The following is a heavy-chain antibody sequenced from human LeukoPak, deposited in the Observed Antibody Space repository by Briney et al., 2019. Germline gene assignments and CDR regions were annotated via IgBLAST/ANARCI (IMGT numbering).Heavy chain of an antibody. Sequence: GGSLRLSCTASGFTFGDYALSWVRQAPGKGLEWVSSIGTSGTDRYYADSVKGRFAISRDNAKNSLYLQMNSLRDEDTALYYCAREASKIKDMDLWGQGTTVTVSS. V-gene: IGHV3-21*01. CDR3: AREASKIKDMDL. J-gene: IGHJ6*02. CDR1: GFTFGDYA. CDR2: IGTSGTDR.